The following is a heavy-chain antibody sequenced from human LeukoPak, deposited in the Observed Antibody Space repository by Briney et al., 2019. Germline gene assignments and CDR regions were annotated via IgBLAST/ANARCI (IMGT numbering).Heavy chain of an antibody. CDR2: IYYSGST. CDR3: ASVYYDSSGYYYYFDY. Sequence: SETLSLTCTVSSGSINSYYWSWIRQPPGKGLEWIGYIYYSGSTNYNPSLKSRVTISVDTSKNQFSLKLSSVTAADTAVYYCASVYYDSSGYYYYFDYWGQGTLVTVSS. V-gene: IGHV4-59*01. J-gene: IGHJ4*02. D-gene: IGHD3-22*01. CDR1: SGSINSYY.